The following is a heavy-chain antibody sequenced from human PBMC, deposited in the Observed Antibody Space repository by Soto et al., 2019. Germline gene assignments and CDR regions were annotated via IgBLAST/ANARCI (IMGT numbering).Heavy chain of an antibody. V-gene: IGHV4-38-2*01. CDR2: IYHSGST. Sequence: PSETLSLTCAVSGYSISSGYYWGWILQPPGKGLEWIGRIYHSGSTYYNPSLKSRVTISVDTSKNQFSLKLSSVTAADTAVYYCARAYSSGWYTYYGMDVWGQGTTVTVSS. CDR3: ARAYSSGWYTYYGMDV. CDR1: GYSISSGYY. D-gene: IGHD6-19*01. J-gene: IGHJ6*02.